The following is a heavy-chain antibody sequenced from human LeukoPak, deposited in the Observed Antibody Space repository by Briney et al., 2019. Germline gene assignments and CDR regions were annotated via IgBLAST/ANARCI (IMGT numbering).Heavy chain of an antibody. J-gene: IGHJ4*02. Sequence: PSETLSLTCTVSGGSISSSPYYWGWIRQPPGKGLEWIATIYYTGSTYYNPSLKSRVTISVDTSKNQFSLRLSSVTAADTAVFYCERRDGYNWDYWGQGTLVTVSS. CDR3: ERRDGYNWDY. V-gene: IGHV4-39*01. CDR1: GGSISSSPYY. CDR2: IYYTGST. D-gene: IGHD5-24*01.